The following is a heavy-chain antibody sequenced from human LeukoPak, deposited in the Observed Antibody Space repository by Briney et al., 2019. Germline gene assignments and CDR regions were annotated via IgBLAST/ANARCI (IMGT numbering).Heavy chain of an antibody. V-gene: IGHV4-59*01. D-gene: IGHD4-17*01. CDR2: IYYSGST. CDR3: ARNHYGHPLDY. CDR1: GGSISSYF. J-gene: IGHJ4*02. Sequence: SETLSLTCTVSGGSISSYFWGWIRQPPGKGLEWIGYIYYSGSTNYNPSLKSRVTISVDTSKSQFSLKLTSVTAADTAVYYCARNHYGHPLDYWGQGTLVTVSS.